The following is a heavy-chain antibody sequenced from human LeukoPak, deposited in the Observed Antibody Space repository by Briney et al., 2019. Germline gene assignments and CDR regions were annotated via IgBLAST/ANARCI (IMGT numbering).Heavy chain of an antibody. V-gene: IGHV4-4*07. J-gene: IGHJ4*02. Sequence: PSETLSLTCTVSGGSISSYYWSWIRQPAGKGLEWIGRIYTSGSTNYNPSLKSRVTMSVDTSKNQFSLKLSSVTAADTAVYYCARDKNDYVWGSYRHWGQGTLVTVSS. CDR3: ARDKNDYVWGSYRH. CDR2: IYTSGST. CDR1: GGSISSYY. D-gene: IGHD3-16*02.